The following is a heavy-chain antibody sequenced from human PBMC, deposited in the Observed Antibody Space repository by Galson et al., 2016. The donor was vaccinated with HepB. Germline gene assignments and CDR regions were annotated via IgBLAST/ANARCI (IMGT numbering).Heavy chain of an antibody. CDR2: IKQDGRAT. Sequence: SLRLSCAASGFIFSDFWMNWVRQAPGKGLEWVANIKQDGRATYYVDSVKGRFTISRDNAKSSLSLQMDSLRGDDTAVYYCAREQWTPARRAAYLDHWGQGIMVTVSS. J-gene: IGHJ4*02. D-gene: IGHD6-19*01. CDR3: AREQWTPARRAAYLDH. CDR1: GFIFSDFW. V-gene: IGHV3-7*03.